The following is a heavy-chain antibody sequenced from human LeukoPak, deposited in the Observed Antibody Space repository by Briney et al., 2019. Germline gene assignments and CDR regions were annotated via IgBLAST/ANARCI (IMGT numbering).Heavy chain of an antibody. J-gene: IGHJ4*02. CDR1: GYTFTDYG. CDR3: ATGYPKRRPSDMLTVPLFDY. Sequence: ASVKVSCKASGYTFTDYGINWVRQAPGQGLEWMGWISGYNGNTKYEEKFQDRVTMTTDTSTNTAYMELRSLRSDDTATYYCATGYPKRRPSDMLTVPLFDYWGQGTLVIVSS. V-gene: IGHV1-18*01. CDR2: ISGYNGNT. D-gene: IGHD3-9*01.